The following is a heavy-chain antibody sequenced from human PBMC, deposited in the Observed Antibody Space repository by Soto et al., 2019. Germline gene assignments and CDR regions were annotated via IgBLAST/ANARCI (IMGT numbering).Heavy chain of an antibody. J-gene: IGHJ5*02. CDR3: ARSRSSIAALDWFDP. V-gene: IGHV1-69*13. D-gene: IGHD6-6*01. CDR2: IIPIFGTA. Sequence: SVKVSCKASRGTFSSYAISWVRQAPGQGLEWMGGIIPIFGTANYAQKFQGRVTITADESTSTAYMELSSLRSEDTAVYYCARSRSSIAALDWFDPWGQGTLVTVSS. CDR1: RGTFSSYA.